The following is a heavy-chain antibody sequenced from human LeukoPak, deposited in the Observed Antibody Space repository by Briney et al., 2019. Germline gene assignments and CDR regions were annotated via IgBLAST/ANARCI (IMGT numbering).Heavy chain of an antibody. CDR3: ARCLGGDYVSDTYWYFDV. J-gene: IGHJ2*01. CDR1: GLPVGSYY. V-gene: IGHV3-53*01. Sequence: GGSLRLSCAASGLPVGSYYMSWVRQAPGKGLEWVSVIYIGGRTYYAESVTGRFIISRDNSKNMVYLEMNSLRDEDTAVYYCARCLGGDYVSDTYWYFDVWGRGTLVTVSS. D-gene: IGHD4-17*01. CDR2: IYIGGRT.